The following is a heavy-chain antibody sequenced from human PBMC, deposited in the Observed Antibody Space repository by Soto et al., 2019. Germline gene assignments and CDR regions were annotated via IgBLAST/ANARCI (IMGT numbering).Heavy chain of an antibody. D-gene: IGHD6-13*01. CDR2: IYYSGST. Sequence: QVQLQESGPGLVKPSQTLSLTCTVSGGSISSGGYYWSWIRQHPGKGLEWIGYIYYSGSTYYNPSLKSRVTISVDTSKNQFSLKLSSVTAADTAVYYCARAVLRSIAAAGTVDYWGQGTLVTVSS. CDR1: GGSISSGGYY. CDR3: ARAVLRSIAAAGTVDY. J-gene: IGHJ4*02. V-gene: IGHV4-31*03.